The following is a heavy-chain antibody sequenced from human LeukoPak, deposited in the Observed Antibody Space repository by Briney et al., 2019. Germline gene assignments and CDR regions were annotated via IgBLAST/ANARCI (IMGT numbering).Heavy chain of an antibody. D-gene: IGHD2-2*01. V-gene: IGHV3-33*01. CDR1: GFTFSSYG. Sequence: PGGSLRLSCAASGFTFSSYGMHWVRQAPGKGLEWVAVIWYDGSNKYYADSVKGRFTISRDNSKNTLYLQMNGLRAEDTAVYYCAIYCSSTSCIGGYWGQGTLVTVSS. CDR3: AIYCSSTSCIGGY. CDR2: IWYDGSNK. J-gene: IGHJ4*02.